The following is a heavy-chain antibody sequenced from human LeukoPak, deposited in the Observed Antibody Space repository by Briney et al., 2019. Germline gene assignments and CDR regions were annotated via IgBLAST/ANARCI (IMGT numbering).Heavy chain of an antibody. D-gene: IGHD3-10*01. CDR3: ARSGSGNAYYYYYYMDV. V-gene: IGHV3-48*01. CDR1: GFTFSSYS. CDR2: ISSSSSTI. J-gene: IGHJ6*03. Sequence: GRSLRLSCAASGFTFSSYSMNWVRQAPGKGLEWVSYISSSSSTIYYADSVKGRFTISRDNAKNSLYLQMNSLRAEDTAVYYCARSGSGNAYYYYYYMDVWGKGTTVTVSS.